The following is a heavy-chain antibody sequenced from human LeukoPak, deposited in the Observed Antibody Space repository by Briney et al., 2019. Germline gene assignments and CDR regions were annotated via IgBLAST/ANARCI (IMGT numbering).Heavy chain of an antibody. CDR2: ISGSGGST. CDR1: GFTFSIYA. Sequence: PGGSLRLSCAASGFTFSIYAMSWVRQAPGKGLEWVSAISGSGGSTYYADSVKGRFTISRDNSKNTLYLQMNSLRAEDTAVYYCAKGNYKDYYDSSGYSPALGRWGQGTLVTVSS. CDR3: AKGNYKDYYDSSGYSPALGR. J-gene: IGHJ4*02. V-gene: IGHV3-23*01. D-gene: IGHD3-22*01.